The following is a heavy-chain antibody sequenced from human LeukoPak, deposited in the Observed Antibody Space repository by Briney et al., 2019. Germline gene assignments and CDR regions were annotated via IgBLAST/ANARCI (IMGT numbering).Heavy chain of an antibody. J-gene: IGHJ4*02. V-gene: IGHV3-23*01. Sequence: GGSLRLSCAASGFTFSMHAMSWVRQPPGRGREWVSAISGSGGSTYYADSVKGRFTLLRDNSKTTLYLQMNSLRAEDTAVYYCAKGKAAVDYWGQGTLVTVPS. CDR2: ISGSGGST. D-gene: IGHD6-13*01. CDR3: AKGKAAVDY. CDR1: GFTFSMHA.